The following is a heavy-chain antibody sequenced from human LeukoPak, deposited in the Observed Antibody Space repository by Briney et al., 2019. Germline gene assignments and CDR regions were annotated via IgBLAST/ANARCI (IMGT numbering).Heavy chain of an antibody. CDR3: ARGLLGIVGATTYYFDY. J-gene: IGHJ4*02. Sequence: PSETLSLTCAVYGGSFSGYYWSWIRQPPGKGLEWIGEINQSGSTNYNPSLKSRVTISVDTSKNQFSLKLSSVTAADTAVYYCARGLLGIVGATTYYFDYWGQGTLVTVSS. D-gene: IGHD1-26*01. CDR1: GGSFSGYY. CDR2: INQSGST. V-gene: IGHV4-34*01.